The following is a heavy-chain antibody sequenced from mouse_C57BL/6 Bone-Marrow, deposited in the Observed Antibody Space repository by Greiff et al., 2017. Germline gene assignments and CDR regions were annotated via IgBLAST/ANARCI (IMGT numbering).Heavy chain of an antibody. CDR2: IHPNSGST. J-gene: IGHJ4*01. CDR3: ARWRRYTMVTTEETTVYYYARDY. CDR1: GYTFTSYW. V-gene: IGHV1-64*01. D-gene: IGHD2-2*01. Sequence: QVQLQQPGAELVKPGASVKLSCKASGYTFTSYWMHWVKQRPGQGLAWIGMIHPNSGSTNYNEKFKSKATLTVDKSSSTAYMQLSSLTSGDAAVYYCARWRRYTMVTTEETTVYYYARDYWGQGTSVTVSS.